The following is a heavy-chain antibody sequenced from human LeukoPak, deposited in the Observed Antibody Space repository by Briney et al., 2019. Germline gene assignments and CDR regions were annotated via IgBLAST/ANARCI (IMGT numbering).Heavy chain of an antibody. D-gene: IGHD4-17*01. CDR1: GDSISSYY. J-gene: IGHJ5*02. CDR2: IYYSGST. Sequence: PSETLSLTCTVSGDSISSYYWCWIRQPPGKGLEWIGYIYYSGSTNYNPSLKSRVTISIDTSKNQFSLKLSSVTAADTAVYFCARQVRTTVHFDPWGQGTLVTVSS. CDR3: ARQVRTTVHFDP. V-gene: IGHV4-59*01.